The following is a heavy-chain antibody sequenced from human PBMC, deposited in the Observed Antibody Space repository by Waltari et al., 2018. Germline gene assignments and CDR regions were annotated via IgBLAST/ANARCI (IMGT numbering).Heavy chain of an antibody. CDR3: ARVGQQLVLDY. V-gene: IGHV1-46*01. CDR1: GYTFTSYY. CDR2: NTRSGGST. Sequence: QVQLVQSGAEVKKPGASVKVSCKASGYTFTSYYMHWVQQAPGQGLEWMGKNTRSGGSTTYAQKFQGRVTRTRDTSTSTVYMALSSLRSEDTAVYYCARVGQQLVLDYWGQGTLVTVSS. D-gene: IGHD6-13*01. J-gene: IGHJ4*02.